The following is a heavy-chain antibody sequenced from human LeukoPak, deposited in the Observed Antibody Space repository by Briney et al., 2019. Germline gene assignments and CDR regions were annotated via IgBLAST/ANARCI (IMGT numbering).Heavy chain of an antibody. CDR2: IYPGDSDT. CDR3: ARLNWNDPGDYYYYYYMDV. Sequence: GESLKISCKGSGYSFTIYWIGWVRQMPGKGLEWMGIIYPGDSDTRYSPSFQGQVTISADKSISTAYLQWSSLKASDTAMYYCARLNWNDPGDYYYYYYMDVWGKGTTVTVSS. D-gene: IGHD1-1*01. J-gene: IGHJ6*03. V-gene: IGHV5-51*01. CDR1: GYSFTIYW.